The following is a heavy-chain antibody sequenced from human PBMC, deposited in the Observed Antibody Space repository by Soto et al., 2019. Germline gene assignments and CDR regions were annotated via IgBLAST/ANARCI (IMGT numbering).Heavy chain of an antibody. CDR1: GYTFTSYG. J-gene: IGHJ6*02. Sequence: GASVKVSCKASGYTFTSYGISWVRQAPGQGLEWMGWISAYNGNTNYAQKLQGRVTMTTDTSTSTAYMELRSLRSDDTAAYYCARAVGMITFGGVIVIPLPYYYYYGMDVWGQGTTVTVSS. CDR3: ARAVGMITFGGVIVIPLPYYYYYGMDV. V-gene: IGHV1-18*01. D-gene: IGHD3-16*02. CDR2: ISAYNGNT.